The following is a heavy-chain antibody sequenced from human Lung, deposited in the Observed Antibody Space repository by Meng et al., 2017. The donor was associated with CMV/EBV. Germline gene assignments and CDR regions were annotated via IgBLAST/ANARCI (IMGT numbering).Heavy chain of an antibody. CDR1: GFTFSSYA. J-gene: IGHJ4*02. Sequence: GESLKISCAASGFTFSSYAMHWVRQAPGKGLEWVAVISYDGSNKYYADSVKGRFTISRDNSKKTLYLQMNSLRAEDTAVYYCARGYCSSTSCYWGYYFDYWGQGTXVTVSS. CDR3: ARGYCSSTSCYWGYYFDY. CDR2: ISYDGSNK. V-gene: IGHV3-30-3*01. D-gene: IGHD2-2*01.